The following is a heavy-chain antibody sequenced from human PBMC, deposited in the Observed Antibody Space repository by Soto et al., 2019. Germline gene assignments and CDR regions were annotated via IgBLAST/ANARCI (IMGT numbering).Heavy chain of an antibody. CDR1: GFTFSSYA. CDR2: ISGSGGST. D-gene: IGHD2-21*02. V-gene: IGHV3-23*01. Sequence: EVQLLESGGGLVQPGGSLRLSCAASGFTFSSYAMSWVRQAPGKGLEWVSAISGSGGSTYYADSVKGRFTISRDNSKKTLYLQMNSLRAEDTAVYYCAKDRVVVVTAPLDYWGQGTLVTVSS. CDR3: AKDRVVVVTAPLDY. J-gene: IGHJ4*02.